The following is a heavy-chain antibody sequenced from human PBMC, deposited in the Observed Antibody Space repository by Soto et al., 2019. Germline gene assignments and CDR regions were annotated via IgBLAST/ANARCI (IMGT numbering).Heavy chain of an antibody. J-gene: IGHJ4*02. CDR3: AKGSIEYSASVDN. D-gene: IGHD4-4*01. Sequence: DVQLLESGGGLVQPGGSLRLSCAASGFSLSSYAMVWVRQAPGKGLEWVSVISARGGSSYFADSVKGRFTITRDNSKTVLSLEMNSLRAEDTAIYFCAKGSIEYSASVDNWGQGTLVLVSS. CDR2: ISARGGSS. CDR1: GFSLSSYA. V-gene: IGHV3-23*01.